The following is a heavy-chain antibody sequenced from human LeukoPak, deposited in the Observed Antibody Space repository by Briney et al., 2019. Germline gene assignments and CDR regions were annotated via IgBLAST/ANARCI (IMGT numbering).Heavy chain of an antibody. CDR3: AREGIAAAGAIDY. V-gene: IGHV1-2*04. D-gene: IGHD6-13*01. CDR1: GYTFTGYY. CDR2: INPNSGGT. J-gene: IGHJ4*02. Sequence: GASVKVSCKASGYTFTGYYMHWVRQAPGQGLEWMGWINPNSGGTNYAQEFQGWVTMTRDTSISTAYMELSRLRSDDTAVYYCAREGIAAAGAIDYWGQGTLVTVSS.